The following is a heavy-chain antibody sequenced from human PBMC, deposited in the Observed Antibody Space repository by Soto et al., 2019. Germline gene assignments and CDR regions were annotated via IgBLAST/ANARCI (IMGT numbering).Heavy chain of an antibody. CDR3: ARGIYDFWSGYSRPLGDFDY. CDR1: GYTFTSYD. Sequence: QVQLVQSGAEVKKPGASVKVSCKASGYTFTSYDINWVRQATGQGLEWMGWMNPNSGNTGYAQKFXXRVTRTRNTSXXTXYXXLSSLRSEDTAVYYCARGIYDFWSGYSRPLGDFDYWGQGTLVTVSS. D-gene: IGHD3-3*01. J-gene: IGHJ4*02. CDR2: MNPNSGNT. V-gene: IGHV1-8*01.